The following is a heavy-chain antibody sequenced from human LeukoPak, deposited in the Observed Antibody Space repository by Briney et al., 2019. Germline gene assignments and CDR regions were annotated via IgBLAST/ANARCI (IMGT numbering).Heavy chain of an antibody. CDR2: IYYSGSS. D-gene: IGHD3/OR15-3a*01. Sequence: SETLSLTCTVSGGSINSSSYYWGWIRQPPGKGLEWIGSIYYSGSSYYNPSLKSRVTISVDTSKNQFSLKLSSVTAADTAVYYCARQTGSGLFILPGGQGTLVTVSS. J-gene: IGHJ4*02. CDR3: ARQTGSGLFILP. V-gene: IGHV4-39*01. CDR1: GGSINSSSYY.